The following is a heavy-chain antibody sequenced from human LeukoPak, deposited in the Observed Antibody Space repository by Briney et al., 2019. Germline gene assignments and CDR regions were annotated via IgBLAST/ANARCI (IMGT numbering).Heavy chain of an antibody. CDR3: ARTAVTTTVNYYMDV. D-gene: IGHD4-17*01. J-gene: IGHJ6*03. V-gene: IGHV3-23*01. Sequence: PGRSLRLSCAASGFTFSSFRMNWVRQAPGKGLEWVSAISGSGGSTYYADSVKGRFTISRDNSKNTLYLQMNSLRAEDTAVYYCARTAVTTTVNYYMDVWGKGTTVTVSS. CDR1: GFTFSSFR. CDR2: ISGSGGST.